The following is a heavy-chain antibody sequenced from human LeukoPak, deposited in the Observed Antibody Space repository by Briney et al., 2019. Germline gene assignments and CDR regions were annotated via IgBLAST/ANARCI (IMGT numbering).Heavy chain of an antibody. CDR2: IIPIFGTA. CDR1: GGTFSSYA. CDR3: ARAPYSSSWTTVDYFQH. D-gene: IGHD6-13*01. Sequence: SVKVSCKASGGTFSSYAISWERQAPGQGLEWMGGIIPIFGTANYAQKFQGRVTITADESTSTAYMELSSLRSEDTAVYYCARAPYSSSWTTVDYFQHWGQGTLVTVSS. V-gene: IGHV1-69*13. J-gene: IGHJ1*01.